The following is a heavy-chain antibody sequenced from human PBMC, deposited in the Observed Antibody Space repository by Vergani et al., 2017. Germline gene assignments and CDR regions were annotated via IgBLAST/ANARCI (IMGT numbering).Heavy chain of an antibody. CDR1: GSTSDDYG. CDR3: ACLHDVVIDITGRQTDY. D-gene: IGHD3-16*02. Sequence: EVQLVESGGGVVRPGGSLRLPCAASGSTSDDYGMSWVRQAPGKGLEWVSGIIWNGGSTGYADSVKGRFTISRDNAKNSLYLQLNRLRAEDTALYHCACLHDVVIDITGRQTDYWGQGTLVTVSS. V-gene: IGHV3-20*01. J-gene: IGHJ4*02. CDR2: IIWNGGST.